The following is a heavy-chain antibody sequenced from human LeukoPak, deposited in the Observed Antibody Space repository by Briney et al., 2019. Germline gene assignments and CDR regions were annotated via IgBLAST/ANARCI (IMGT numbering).Heavy chain of an antibody. Sequence: VASVKVSCKASGGTFSSYAISWVRQAPGQGLEWMGRIIPILGIANYAQKFQGRVTITADKPTSTAYMELSSLRSEDTAVYYCAADVYCSGGSCYPPDTAFDIWGQGTMVTVSS. J-gene: IGHJ3*02. CDR3: AADVYCSGGSCYPPDTAFDI. CDR1: GGTFSSYA. CDR2: IIPILGIA. V-gene: IGHV1-69*04. D-gene: IGHD2-15*01.